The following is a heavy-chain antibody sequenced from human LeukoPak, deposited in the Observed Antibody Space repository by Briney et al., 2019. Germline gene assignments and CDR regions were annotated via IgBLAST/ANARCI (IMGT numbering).Heavy chain of an antibody. CDR3: ARAPNYFYMDV. CDR2: IYYSGRT. Sequence: SETLSLTCTVSGGSISSSSYYWGWIRQPPGKGLEWIGSIYYSGRTYYNPSLKSRVTISVDTSRNQFSLKLSSVTAADTAVYYCARAPNYFYMDVWGKGTTVTISS. V-gene: IGHV4-39*01. CDR1: GGSISSSSYY. J-gene: IGHJ6*03.